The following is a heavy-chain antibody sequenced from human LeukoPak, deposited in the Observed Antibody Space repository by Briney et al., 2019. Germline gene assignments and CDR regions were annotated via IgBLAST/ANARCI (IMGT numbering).Heavy chain of an antibody. V-gene: IGHV1-69*04. CDR1: GGTFSSYA. CDR2: IIPILGIA. J-gene: IGHJ5*02. Sequence: SVKVSCKASGGTFSSYAISWVRQAPGQGLEWMGRIIPILGIANYAQKFQGRVTITADKSTSTAYMELSSLRSEDTAVYYCARDQYVTGTTYWFDPWGQGTLVTVSS. D-gene: IGHD1-14*01. CDR3: ARDQYVTGTTYWFDP.